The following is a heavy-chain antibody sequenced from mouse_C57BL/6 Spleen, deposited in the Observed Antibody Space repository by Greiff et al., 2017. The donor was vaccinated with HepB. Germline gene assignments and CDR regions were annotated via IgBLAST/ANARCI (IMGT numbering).Heavy chain of an antibody. D-gene: IGHD1-1*01. J-gene: IGHJ3*01. CDR3: ARGYYGSGAY. CDR1: GYTFTSYW. V-gene: IGHV1-59*01. CDR2: IDPSDSYT. Sequence: QVHVKQPGAELVRPGTSVKLSCKASGYTFTSYWMHWVKQRPGQGLEWIGVIDPSDSYTNYNQKFKGKATLTVDTSSSTAYMQLSSLTSEDSAVYYCARGYYGSGAYWGQGTLVTVSA.